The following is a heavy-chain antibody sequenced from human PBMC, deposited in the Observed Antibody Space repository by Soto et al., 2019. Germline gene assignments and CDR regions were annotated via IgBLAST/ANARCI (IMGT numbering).Heavy chain of an antibody. CDR2: INAGNGNT. CDR1: GYTFTSYA. J-gene: IGHJ6*02. V-gene: IGHV1-3*01. CDR3: ARQELAIFGTNSGDV. D-gene: IGHD3-10*02. Sequence: QVQLVQSGAEVKKPGASVKVSCKASGYTFTSYAMHWVRQAPGQRLEWMGWINAGNGNTKYSQKFQGRVTITRDTSASTAYMELSSLRSEDTAVYYCARQELAIFGTNSGDVWGQGTTVTVSS.